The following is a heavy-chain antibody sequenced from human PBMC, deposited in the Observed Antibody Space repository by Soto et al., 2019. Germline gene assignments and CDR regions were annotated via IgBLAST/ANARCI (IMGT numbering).Heavy chain of an antibody. CDR3: ARDLYGDYIFDY. CDR1: GFTFSSYS. J-gene: IGHJ4*02. V-gene: IGHV3-48*01. D-gene: IGHD4-17*01. CDR2: ISSSSGTT. Sequence: EVQLVESGGGLVQPGGSLRLSCAASGFTFSSYSMNWVRQAPGKGLEWVSYISSSSGTTYYADSVKGRFTISRDNAKNSLYLRMNSLRAEDTAVYYCARDLYGDYIFDYWGQGTLVTVSP.